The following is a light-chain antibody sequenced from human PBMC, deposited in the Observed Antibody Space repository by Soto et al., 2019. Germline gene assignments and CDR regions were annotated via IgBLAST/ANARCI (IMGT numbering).Light chain of an antibody. J-gene: IGKJ3*01. CDR2: GAS. CDR1: QSVSSTY. V-gene: IGKV3-20*01. Sequence: EILLTQSPATLSLSPGERASLSCRASQSVSSTYLAWFQQKPGQAPRLLIYGASSRATGVPDRFSGSGSGTDFTLTISRLEPEDFAVYYCQQYGSSPGFTFGPGTKVDIK. CDR3: QQYGSSPGFT.